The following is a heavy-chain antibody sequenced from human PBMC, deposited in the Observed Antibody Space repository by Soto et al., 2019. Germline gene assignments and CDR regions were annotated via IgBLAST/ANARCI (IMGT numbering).Heavy chain of an antibody. J-gene: IGHJ3*02. CDR3: ARDRSGGDYVDAFDI. Sequence: QVQLVESGGGVVQPGRSLRLSCAASGFTFSSYGMHWVRQAPGKGLEWVAVIWYDGSNKYYADSVKGRFTISGDNSKNTLYLQMNSLRAEDTAVYYCARDRSGGDYVDAFDIWGQGTMVTVSS. V-gene: IGHV3-33*01. CDR2: IWYDGSNK. D-gene: IGHD4-17*01. CDR1: GFTFSSYG.